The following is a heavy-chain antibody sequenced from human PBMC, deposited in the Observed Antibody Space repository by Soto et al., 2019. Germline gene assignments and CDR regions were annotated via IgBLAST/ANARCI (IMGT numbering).Heavy chain of an antibody. Sequence: PSETLSLTCTVSGGSISSGAYYWSWIPQHPGKGLEWIGYIYYSGSTYYNPSLKSRVTISGDTSKNQFSLKLSSVTAADTAVYYCARGYDFWSGYDIYYYYYGMDVWGQGTTVTVS. J-gene: IGHJ6*02. V-gene: IGHV4-31*03. CDR2: IYYSGST. CDR1: GGSISSGAYY. D-gene: IGHD3-3*01. CDR3: ARGYDFWSGYDIYYYYYGMDV.